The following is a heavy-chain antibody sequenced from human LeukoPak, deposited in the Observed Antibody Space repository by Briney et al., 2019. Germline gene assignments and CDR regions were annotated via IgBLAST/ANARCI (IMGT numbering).Heavy chain of an antibody. D-gene: IGHD3-10*01. CDR3: ERDRYYYGSGRLIDY. Sequence: PGGSLRLSCAASGLTFSSYAMHWVRQAPGKGLEWVAVIYYDGSTKYYADSVKGRFTISRDNSKNTLYLQMNSLRAEDTAVYYCERDRYYYGSGRLIDYWGQGTLVTVSS. CDR1: GLTFSSYA. CDR2: IYYDGSTK. J-gene: IGHJ4*02. V-gene: IGHV3-30-3*01.